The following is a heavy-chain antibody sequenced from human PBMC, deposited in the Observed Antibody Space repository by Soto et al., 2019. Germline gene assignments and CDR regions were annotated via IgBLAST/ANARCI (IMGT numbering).Heavy chain of an antibody. Sequence: SETLSLTCTVSGGSISSSSYYWGWIRQPPGKGLEWIGGIYYSGSTYYNPSLKSRVTISVDTSKNQFSLKLSSVTAADTAVYYCARQAVAGTPIDYWGQGTLVTVSS. J-gene: IGHJ4*02. CDR3: ARQAVAGTPIDY. V-gene: IGHV4-39*01. D-gene: IGHD6-19*01. CDR2: IYYSGST. CDR1: GGSISSSSYY.